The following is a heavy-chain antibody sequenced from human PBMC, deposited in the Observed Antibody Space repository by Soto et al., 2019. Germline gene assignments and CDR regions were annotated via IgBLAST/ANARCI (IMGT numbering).Heavy chain of an antibody. J-gene: IGHJ4*02. CDR2: IYYSGST. D-gene: IGHD6-13*01. CDR1: GGSISSGDYY. V-gene: IGHV4-30-4*01. Sequence: KASETLSLTCTVSGGSISSGDYYWSWIRQPPGKGLEWIGYIYYSGSTYYNPSLKSQVTISVDTSKNQFSLKLSSVTAADTAVYYCAREIAAAGTGDYWGQGTLVTVSS. CDR3: AREIAAAGTGDY.